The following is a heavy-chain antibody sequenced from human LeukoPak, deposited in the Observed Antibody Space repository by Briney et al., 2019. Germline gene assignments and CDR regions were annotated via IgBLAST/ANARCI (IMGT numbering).Heavy chain of an antibody. D-gene: IGHD3/OR15-3a*01. CDR1: GFTFSSYE. J-gene: IGHJ1*01. CDR3: AKDSAIARRGQVEYFQE. V-gene: IGHV3-48*03. Sequence: GGSLRLSCAASGFTFSSYEMNWVRQAPGKGLEWVSYISSSGSTIYYADSVKGRFTISRDNAKNSLYLQMNSLRAEDTAVYYCAKDSAIARRGQVEYFQEWGQGTLVTVS. CDR2: ISSSGSTI.